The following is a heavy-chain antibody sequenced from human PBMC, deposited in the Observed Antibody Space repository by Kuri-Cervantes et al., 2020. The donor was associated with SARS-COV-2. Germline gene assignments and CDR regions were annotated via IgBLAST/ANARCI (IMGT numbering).Heavy chain of an antibody. D-gene: IGHD5-18*01. CDR3: ARWGYSRGAFAI. CDR2: IYYSGST. J-gene: IGHJ3*02. V-gene: IGHV4-59*08. CDR1: GGSFSSYY. Sequence: SETLSLTCAVYGGSFSSYYWSWIRQPPGKGLEWIGYIYYSGSTNYNPSLKSRVTISVDTSKNQFSLKLSSVTAADTAVYYCARWGYSRGAFAIWGQWKMVNVAS.